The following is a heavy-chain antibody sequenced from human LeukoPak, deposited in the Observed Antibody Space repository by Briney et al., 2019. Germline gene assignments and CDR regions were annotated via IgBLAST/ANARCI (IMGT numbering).Heavy chain of an antibody. V-gene: IGHV3-30*02. D-gene: IGHD2-15*01. Sequence: GRSLRLSCAASGFTLSTYGMHWVRQAPGKGLEWVAFIRFDGTNKYYADSVKGRFAISRDSSKNTLYLQMNSLRAEDTAVYYCAKGYCSGSCYNGLDYWGQGTLVTASS. J-gene: IGHJ4*02. CDR3: AKGYCSGSCYNGLDY. CDR1: GFTLSTYG. CDR2: IRFDGTNK.